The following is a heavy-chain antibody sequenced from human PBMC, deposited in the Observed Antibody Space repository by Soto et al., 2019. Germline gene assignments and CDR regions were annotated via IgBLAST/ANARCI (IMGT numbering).Heavy chain of an antibody. Sequence: QVQLQESGPGLVKPSDTLSLACTVSGGSFGNYYWSWIRQPPGKGLEWIGYIYYRGSTNYNPSLKSRATISIDTTKHQRALRLSSVPAADSAVYYCATGLCVPDNYFYYGGDVWGHGTAVTISS. J-gene: IGHJ6*02. CDR3: ATGLCVPDNYFYYGGDV. CDR2: IYYRGST. V-gene: IGHV4-59*01. D-gene: IGHD7-27*01. CDR1: GGSFGNYY.